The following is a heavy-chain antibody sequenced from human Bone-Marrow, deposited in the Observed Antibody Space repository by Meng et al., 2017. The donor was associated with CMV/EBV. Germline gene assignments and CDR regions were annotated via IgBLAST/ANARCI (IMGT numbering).Heavy chain of an antibody. CDR3: ARGAWENCGGDCYSNWFDP. J-gene: IGHJ5*02. D-gene: IGHD2-21*01. CDR1: GYTFTSYY. Sequence: ASVKVSCKASGYTFTSYYMHWVRQAPGQGLEWMGIINPSGGSTSYAQKFQGRVTMTRDTSTSTADMELRRLRSDDTAVYYCARGAWENCGGDCYSNWFDPWGQGTLVTVSS. V-gene: IGHV1-46*01. CDR2: INPSGGST.